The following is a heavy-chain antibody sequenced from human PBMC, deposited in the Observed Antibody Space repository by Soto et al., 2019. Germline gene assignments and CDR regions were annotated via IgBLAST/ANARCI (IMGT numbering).Heavy chain of an antibody. Sequence: GGSLRLSCAASGFTFSSYAMSWVRQAPGKGLEWVSAISGSGGSTYYADSVKGRFTISRDNSKNTLYLQMNSLRAEDTAVYYCAKLSSDPSILYTPENAFDIWGQGTMVTVSS. CDR2: ISGSGGST. J-gene: IGHJ3*02. CDR3: AKLSSDPSILYTPENAFDI. CDR1: GFTFSSYA. V-gene: IGHV3-23*01. D-gene: IGHD2-2*02.